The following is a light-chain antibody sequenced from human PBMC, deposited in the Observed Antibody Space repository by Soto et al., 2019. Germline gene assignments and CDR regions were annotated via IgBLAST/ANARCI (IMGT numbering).Light chain of an antibody. Sequence: SVLAQPPSASGSPGQSVTIPCTGTSSDVGGYNYVSWHQQHPGKAPKLMIYEVSKRPSGVPDRFSGSKSGNTASLTVSGLQAEDEADYYCTSYSGSDNYVFGTGTKVTVL. CDR3: TSYSGSDNYV. J-gene: IGLJ1*01. CDR2: EVS. V-gene: IGLV2-8*01. CDR1: SSDVGGYNY.